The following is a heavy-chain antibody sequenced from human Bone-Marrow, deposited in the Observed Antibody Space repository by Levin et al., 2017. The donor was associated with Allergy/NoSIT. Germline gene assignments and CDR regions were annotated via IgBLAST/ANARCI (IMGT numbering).Heavy chain of an antibody. D-gene: IGHD2-15*01. CDR3: ARLVVVVANDY. CDR2: ISSSGSTI. V-gene: IGHV3-11*01. Sequence: KTGESLKISCAASGFTFSDYYMSWIRQAPGKGLEWVSYISSSGSTIYYADSVKGRFTISRDNAKNSLYLQMNSLRAEDTAVYYCARLVVVVANDYWGQGTLVTVSS. CDR1: GFTFSDYY. J-gene: IGHJ4*02.